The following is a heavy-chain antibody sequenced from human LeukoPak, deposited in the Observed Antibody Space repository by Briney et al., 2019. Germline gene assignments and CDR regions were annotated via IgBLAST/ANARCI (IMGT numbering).Heavy chain of an antibody. V-gene: IGHV3-21*01. Sequence: GGSLRLSCAASGFTFSRYSMNWVRQAPGKGLEWVSSISSSSSYIYYADSVKGRFTISRDNAKNSLYLQMNSLRAEDTAVYYCARSPYTYDSSGNWGQGTLVTVSS. D-gene: IGHD3-22*01. J-gene: IGHJ4*02. CDR3: ARSPYTYDSSGN. CDR1: GFTFSRYS. CDR2: ISSSSSYI.